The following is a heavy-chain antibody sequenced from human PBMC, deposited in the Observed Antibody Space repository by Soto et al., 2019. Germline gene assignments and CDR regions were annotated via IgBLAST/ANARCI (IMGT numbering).Heavy chain of an antibody. D-gene: IGHD6-19*01. Sequence: GGSLRLSCAASGFTFSSYWMSWVRQAPGKGLEWVANIKQDGSEKYYVDSVKGRFTISRDNAKNSLYLQMNSLRAEDTAVYYCATMGAAGRYYYYMDVWGKGTTVTVSS. V-gene: IGHV3-7*01. CDR3: ATMGAAGRYYYYMDV. CDR2: IKQDGSEK. CDR1: GFTFSSYW. J-gene: IGHJ6*03.